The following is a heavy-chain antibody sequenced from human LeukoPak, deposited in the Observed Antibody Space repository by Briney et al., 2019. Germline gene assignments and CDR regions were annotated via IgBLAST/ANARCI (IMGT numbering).Heavy chain of an antibody. V-gene: IGHV3-30*02. CDR2: IRYDGSRK. Sequence: GGSLRLSCAASGFIFSSYGMHWVRQAPDKGLEWVAFIRYDGSRKYYADSVKGRFTISRDNSKNTLYLQMNSLRAEDTAMYYCAKVSLNMVNDAFDIWGQGQWSASLQ. J-gene: IGHJ3*02. CDR1: GFIFSSYG. CDR3: AKVSLNMVNDAFDI. D-gene: IGHD4/OR15-4a*01.